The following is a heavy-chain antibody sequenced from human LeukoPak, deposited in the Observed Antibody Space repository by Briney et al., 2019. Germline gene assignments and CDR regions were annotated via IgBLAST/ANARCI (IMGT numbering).Heavy chain of an antibody. CDR1: GGSISSYY. V-gene: IGHV4-59*01. CDR3: ARGGSIYYYYYMDV. CDR2: IYYSGST. J-gene: IGHJ6*03. D-gene: IGHD3-16*01. Sequence: SETLSLTCTVSGGSISSYYWSWIRQPPGKGLEWIGYIYYSGSTNYNPSLKSRVTISVDTSKNQFSLKLSSVTAADTAVYYCARGGSIYYYYYMDVWGKGTTVTVSS.